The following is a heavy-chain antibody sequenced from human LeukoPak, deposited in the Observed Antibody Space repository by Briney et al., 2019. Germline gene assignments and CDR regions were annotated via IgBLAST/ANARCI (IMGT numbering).Heavy chain of an antibody. CDR2: INHSGST. J-gene: IGHJ5*02. Sequence: PSETLSLTCAVYGGSFSGYYWSWIRRPPGKGLEWIGEINHSGSTNYNPSLKSRVTISVDTSKNQFSLKLSSVTAADTAVYYCARGRITYYYGSGSYYNYRSGFDPWGQGTLVTVSS. D-gene: IGHD3-10*01. V-gene: IGHV4-34*01. CDR1: GGSFSGYY. CDR3: ARGRITYYYGSGSYYNYRSGFDP.